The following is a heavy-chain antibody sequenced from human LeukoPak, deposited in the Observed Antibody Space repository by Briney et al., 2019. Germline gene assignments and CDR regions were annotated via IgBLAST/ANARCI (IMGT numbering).Heavy chain of an antibody. CDR3: AGGGSSTWSYFDY. J-gene: IGHJ4*02. D-gene: IGHD6-13*01. V-gene: IGHV3-21*01. Sequence: GRSLRLSCAASGFTFSSYSMNWVRQAPGKGLEWASSISSSSSYIYYADSVKGRFTISRDNAKNSLFLQMNTLRAEDTAVYYCAGGGSSTWSYFDYWGQGTPVTVFS. CDR2: ISSSSSYI. CDR1: GFTFSSYS.